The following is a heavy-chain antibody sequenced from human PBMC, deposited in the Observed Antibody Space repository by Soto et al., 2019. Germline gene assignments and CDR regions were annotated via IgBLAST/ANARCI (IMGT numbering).Heavy chain of an antibody. J-gene: IGHJ4*02. V-gene: IGHV3-23*01. CDR3: ARESDH. Sequence: GGSLRLSCAASGFTFSSYAMSWVRQAPGKGLEGVSTIRGSGGGTYYADSMKGRFTISRDNSKNTLYLQMYSLRVEDTAVYYCARESDHWGQGTLVTVSS. CDR1: GFTFSSYA. CDR2: IRGSGGGT.